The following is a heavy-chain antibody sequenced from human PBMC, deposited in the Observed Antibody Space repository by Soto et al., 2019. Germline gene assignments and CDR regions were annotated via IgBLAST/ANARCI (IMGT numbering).Heavy chain of an antibody. Sequence: VGSLRLSCAASRFTFSSYGMHWVRQAPGKGLEWVAVVWYDGNIKYYADTVKGRFTISRDNSKNTLYLQMDSLRVEDTAVYYCASSNTRSRDVDYWGQGTLVTVSS. CDR3: ASSNTRSRDVDY. V-gene: IGHV3-33*01. D-gene: IGHD2-2*01. CDR1: RFTFSSYG. CDR2: VWYDGNIK. J-gene: IGHJ4*02.